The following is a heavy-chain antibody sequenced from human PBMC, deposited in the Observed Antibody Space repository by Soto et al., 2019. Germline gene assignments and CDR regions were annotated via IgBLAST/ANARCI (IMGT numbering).Heavy chain of an antibody. Sequence: SETLSLTCTVSGGSISSYYWSWIRQPAGKGLEWIGRIYTSGSTNYNPSLKSRVTMSVDTSKNQFSLKLSSVTAADTAVYYCARQPYYYDSSGYSYYYYGMDVWGQGTTVTVSS. CDR3: ARQPYYYDSSGYSYYYYGMDV. J-gene: IGHJ6*02. D-gene: IGHD3-22*01. CDR1: GGSISSYY. CDR2: IYTSGST. V-gene: IGHV4-4*07.